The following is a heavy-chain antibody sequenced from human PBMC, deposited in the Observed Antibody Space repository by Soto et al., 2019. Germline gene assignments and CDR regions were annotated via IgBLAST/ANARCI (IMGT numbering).Heavy chain of an antibody. CDR3: AGNYDMWSGSLSPGDY. CDR1: GYTFSDYY. J-gene: IGHJ4*02. CDR2: IDTSSTKI. Sequence: QVQLVEPGGDLVKRGGSLRLSCAASGYTFSDYYMSWIRQAPGKGLEWISYIDTSSTKIYYADSVKGRFTISRDNAKNSLYLERNSLRDEDTAVYYCAGNYDMWSGSLSPGDYGGQGTLVTVPS. D-gene: IGHD3-3*01. V-gene: IGHV3-11*01.